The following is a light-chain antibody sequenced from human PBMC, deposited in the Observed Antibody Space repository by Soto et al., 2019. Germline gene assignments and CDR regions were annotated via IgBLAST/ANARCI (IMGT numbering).Light chain of an antibody. J-gene: IGKJ1*01. V-gene: IGKV3-15*01. CDR1: ETVSTN. Sequence: TQSPATLSVSPGERVTLSCRASETVSTNLAWYQQRPGQAPRLLIYDVSTGATGIPARFSGRRSGTEFTLTISSLQPDDFATYYCQEYNSYSTFGQGTKVDIK. CDR2: DVS. CDR3: QEYNSYST.